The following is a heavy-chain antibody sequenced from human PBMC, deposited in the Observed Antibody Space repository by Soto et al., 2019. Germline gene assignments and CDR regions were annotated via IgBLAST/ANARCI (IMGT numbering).Heavy chain of an antibody. CDR3: ARGLNWFDP. CDR1: GSIFSTYL. V-gene: IGHV3-7*01. J-gene: IGHJ5*02. Sequence: PGGSLRLSCAASGSIFSTYLMTWVRQAPGKGLEWVANIKQDGSEKHYVDSVKGRFTISRDNAKNSLFLQMNSLRAEDAAVYYCARGLNWFDPWGQGTLVT. CDR2: IKQDGSEK.